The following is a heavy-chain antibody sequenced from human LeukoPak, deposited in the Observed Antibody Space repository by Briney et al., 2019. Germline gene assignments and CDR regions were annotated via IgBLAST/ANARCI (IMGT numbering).Heavy chain of an antibody. CDR1: GGSISSYY. V-gene: IGHV4-59*08. Sequence: ASETLSLTCTVSGGSISSYYWSWIRQPPGKGLEWIGYIYYSGSTNYNPSLKSRVTISVDTSKNQFSLRLSSVTAADTAVYYCARLRGSGSYYNAWGQGTLVTVSS. CDR2: IYYSGST. CDR3: ARLRGSGSYYNA. D-gene: IGHD3-10*01. J-gene: IGHJ4*02.